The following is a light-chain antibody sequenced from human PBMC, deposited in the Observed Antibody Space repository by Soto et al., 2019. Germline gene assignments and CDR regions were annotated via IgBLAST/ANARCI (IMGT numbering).Light chain of an antibody. CDR2: RDN. Sequence: QSVLTQPPSASGTPGQRVTISCSGSSSNIGRNYLYWYQQFSGTAPKLLVYRDNHRPSGVPDRFSGSKSGTSASLAISGLRSEDEADYYCAAWDDSLSGPVFGGGTQLTVL. J-gene: IGLJ2*01. V-gene: IGLV1-47*01. CDR3: AAWDDSLSGPV. CDR1: SSNIGRNY.